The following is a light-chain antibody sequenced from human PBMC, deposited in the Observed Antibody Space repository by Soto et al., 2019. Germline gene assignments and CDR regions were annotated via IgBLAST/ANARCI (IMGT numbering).Light chain of an antibody. J-gene: IGKJ4*01. CDR2: AAS. CDR1: QGISNY. CDR3: QKYNSAPLT. Sequence: DIQMTQSPPSLSASVGDRVIITCRASQGISNYLAWYQQKPGKVPKVLIYAASTLQSGVPSRFSGSGSGTDFTVTISSLQPEDVATYYCQKYNSAPLTFGGGTKVEIK. V-gene: IGKV1-27*01.